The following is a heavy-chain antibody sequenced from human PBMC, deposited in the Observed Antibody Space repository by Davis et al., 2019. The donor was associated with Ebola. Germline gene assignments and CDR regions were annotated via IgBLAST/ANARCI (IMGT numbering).Heavy chain of an antibody. D-gene: IGHD7-27*01. V-gene: IGHV3-9*01. CDR2: ISWNSDSI. Sequence: GGSLRLSCAGSGFTFGDYAMHWVRQAPGKGLEWVSGISWNSDSIVYADSVRGRFTISRDNSKNIVYLQMNSLRAEDTAVYYCAKGLGTATILYYFDYWGQGTLVSVSS. CDR1: GFTFGDYA. CDR3: AKGLGTATILYYFDY. J-gene: IGHJ4*01.